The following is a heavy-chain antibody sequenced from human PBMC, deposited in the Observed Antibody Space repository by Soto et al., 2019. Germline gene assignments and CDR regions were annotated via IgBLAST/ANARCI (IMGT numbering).Heavy chain of an antibody. CDR2: IIPIFGTA. V-gene: IGHV1-69*12. D-gene: IGHD6-6*01. Sequence: QVQLVQSGAEVKKPGSSVKVSCKASGGTFSSYAISWVRQAPGQGLEWMGGIIPIFGTANYAQKFQGRVTITAAESTSTAYIERSSLRSEDTAVYYCARVYSSSAGRLYYYCGMDVWGQGTTVTVSS. J-gene: IGHJ6*02. CDR3: ARVYSSSAGRLYYYCGMDV. CDR1: GGTFSSYA.